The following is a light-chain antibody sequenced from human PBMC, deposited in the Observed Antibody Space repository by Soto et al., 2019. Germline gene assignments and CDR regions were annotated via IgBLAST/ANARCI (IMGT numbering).Light chain of an antibody. CDR1: QTVSSNF. Sequence: EIVLTQSPGTLSLSPGERATLSCRASQTVSSNFLAWYQEKPGQGPRLLIYGASTRATGIPDRFSGSGSGTDFTLTISRLDPEDFAVYYCRQYGRSLGFAVGGVTTVDIK. CDR3: RQYGRSLGFA. V-gene: IGKV3-20*01. J-gene: IGKJ4*01. CDR2: GAS.